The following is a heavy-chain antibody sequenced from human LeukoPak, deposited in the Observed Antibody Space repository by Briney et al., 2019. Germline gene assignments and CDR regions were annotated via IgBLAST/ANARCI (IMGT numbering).Heavy chain of an antibody. D-gene: IGHD1-26*01. CDR1: GSTFSDHY. Sequence: PGGSLRLSCEASGSTFSDHYVVWGRQGQGKGLGWDGRTRNKANSYTTEYAASVKGRFTTSRDDSKNSLYLQMNSLKTEDTAVYYCARGGSYYGEDNWGQGTLVTVSS. CDR2: TRNKANSYTT. J-gene: IGHJ4*02. CDR3: ARGGSYYGEDN. V-gene: IGHV3-72*01.